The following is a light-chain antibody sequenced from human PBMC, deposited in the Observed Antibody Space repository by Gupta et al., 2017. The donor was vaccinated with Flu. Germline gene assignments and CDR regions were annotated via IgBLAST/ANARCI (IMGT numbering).Light chain of an antibody. J-gene: IGKJ2*03. Sequence: DIHLTQSPSSLSASVGDRVTITCRASQNIDNYVNWYQVKPGEAPKFLIYSAAKLESGVPTRFSGSGSATDFTLTISVLQPEDFATYFCRQSVGVPWSFGLGTKLEIK. CDR3: RQSVGVPWS. CDR2: SAA. V-gene: IGKV1-39*01. CDR1: QNIDNY.